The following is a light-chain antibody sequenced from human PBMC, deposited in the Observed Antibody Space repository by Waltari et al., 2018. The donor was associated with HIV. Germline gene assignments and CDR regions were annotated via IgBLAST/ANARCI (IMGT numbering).Light chain of an antibody. J-gene: IGLJ1*01. CDR2: GNS. V-gene: IGLV1-40*01. CDR1: NSNIGSVYD. Sequence: QSALTQPASVSGSPGQRVTISCTGSNSNIGSVYDVHWYQQVPGTVPKLLIYGNSNRPSGVPDRISGSKSGSSASLAISGLQADDEADYYCQSYDSSLSGFIFGTGTRVTVL. CDR3: QSYDSSLSGFI.